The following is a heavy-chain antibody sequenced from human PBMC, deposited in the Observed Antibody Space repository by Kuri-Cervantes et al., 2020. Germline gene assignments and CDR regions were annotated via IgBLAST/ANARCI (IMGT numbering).Heavy chain of an antibody. Sequence: SVKVSCKASGGTFSSYAISWVRQAPGQGLEWMGGIIPIFGTANYAQKFQGRVTITTDESTSTAYMELNSLSAEDTAVYYCARDSAWVQVWFTYMDVWGKGTTVTVSS. J-gene: IGHJ6*03. V-gene: IGHV1-69*05. CDR2: IIPIFGTA. CDR3: ARDSAWVQVWFTYMDV. D-gene: IGHD5-18*01. CDR1: GGTFSSYA.